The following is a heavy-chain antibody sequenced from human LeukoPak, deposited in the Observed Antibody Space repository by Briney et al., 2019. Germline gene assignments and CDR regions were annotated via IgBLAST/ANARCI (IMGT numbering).Heavy chain of an antibody. J-gene: IGHJ6*02. CDR1: GGSISSYY. CDR2: IYTSGST. D-gene: IGHD2/OR15-2a*01. V-gene: IGHV4-4*07. Sequence: SETLSLTCTVSGGSISSYYWSWIRQPAGKGLEWIGRIYTSGSTNYNPSLKSRVTISVDTSKNRFSLRLTSLTAADTAVYYCARDWELLSDYFYAVDVWGQGTTVTVS. CDR3: ARDWELLSDYFYAVDV.